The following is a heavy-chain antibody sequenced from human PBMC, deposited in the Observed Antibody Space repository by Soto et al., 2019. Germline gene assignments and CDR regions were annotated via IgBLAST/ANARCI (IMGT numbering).Heavy chain of an antibody. CDR2: ISYDGSNK. CDR3: WRDRRFLEWTTYYYHHRIDV. J-gene: IGHJ6*02. D-gene: IGHD3-3*01. V-gene: IGHV3-30-3*01. CDR1: GFTFSSYA. Sequence: QVQLVESGGGVVQPGRSLRLSCAASGFTFSSYAMHWVRQAPGKGLEWVAVISYDGSNKYYADSVKGRFTISRDNSKNTREPQMDRLRAEDTAVDYCWRDRRFLEWTTYYYHHRIDVWGQGTTVTVSS.